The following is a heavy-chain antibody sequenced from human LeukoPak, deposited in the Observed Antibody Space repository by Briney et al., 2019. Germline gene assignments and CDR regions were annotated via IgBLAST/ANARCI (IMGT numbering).Heavy chain of an antibody. CDR1: GYSFTTYW. D-gene: IGHD1/OR15-1a*01. CDR2: IFPGDSDT. J-gene: IGHJ4*02. Sequence: GESLKISCEGSGYSFTTYWIGWVRQMPGKGLEWMGMIFPGDSDTLYSLSFQGQVTISADKSINTAYLRWSSLKASDTAMYYCATSESQTKFDFWGQGTLVTVSS. CDR3: ATSESQTKFDF. V-gene: IGHV5-51*01.